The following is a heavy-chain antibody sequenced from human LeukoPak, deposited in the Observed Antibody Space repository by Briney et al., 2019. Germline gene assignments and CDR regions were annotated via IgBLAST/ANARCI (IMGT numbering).Heavy chain of an antibody. CDR2: MTPNSGNT. J-gene: IGHJ4*02. CDR1: GYTFTSYD. Sequence: ASVKVSCKASGYTFTSYDINWVRQATGQGLEWMGWMTPNSGNTGYAQKFQGRVTITRNTSISTAYMELSSLRSEDTAVYYCASGHYGDYGQWSSMNYWGQGTLVTVSP. CDR3: ASGHYGDYGQWSSMNY. D-gene: IGHD4-17*01. V-gene: IGHV1-8*03.